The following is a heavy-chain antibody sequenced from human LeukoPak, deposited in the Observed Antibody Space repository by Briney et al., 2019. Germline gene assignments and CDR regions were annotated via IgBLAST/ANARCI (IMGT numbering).Heavy chain of an antibody. CDR1: GGSISSYY. V-gene: IGHV4-59*08. CDR2: ISYSGAT. Sequence: SSETLSLTCTVSGGSISSYYWSWIRQPPGKGLEWMGYISYSGATNYNPSLKSRLTISVDTSKNQFSLKLSSVTAADTAVYYCARSTTFGGTWYTDYWGQGTLVTVSS. J-gene: IGHJ4*02. CDR3: ARSTTFGGTWYTDY. D-gene: IGHD3-16*01.